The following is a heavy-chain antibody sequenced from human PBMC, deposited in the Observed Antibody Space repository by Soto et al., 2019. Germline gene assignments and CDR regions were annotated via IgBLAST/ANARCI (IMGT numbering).Heavy chain of an antibody. CDR1: GHTFTSYG. CDR3: AREVEQQLGYYFDY. Sequence: ASVKVSCKASGHTFTSYGISWVRQAPGQGLEWMGGISAYNGNTNYAQKLQGRVTMTTDTSTGTAYMELRSLRSDDTAVYYCAREVEQQLGYYFDYWGQGTLVTVSS. CDR2: ISAYNGNT. J-gene: IGHJ4*02. D-gene: IGHD6-13*01. V-gene: IGHV1-18*01.